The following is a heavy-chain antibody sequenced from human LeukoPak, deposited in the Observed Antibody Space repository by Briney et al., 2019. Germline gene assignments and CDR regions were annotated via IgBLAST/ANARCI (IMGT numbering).Heavy chain of an antibody. V-gene: IGHV4-59*01. Sequence: SETLSLSCTVSGGSISSDYWSWLRQPPGKGLDLVGSIYYSGSTNYNPSLKSRVTISVDTSKNQFSLKLSSVTAADTAVYYCARGLGGNYYDSSGFDYWGQGTLVTVSS. CDR1: GGSISSDY. J-gene: IGHJ4*02. CDR3: ARGLGGNYYDSSGFDY. CDR2: IYYSGST. D-gene: IGHD3-22*01.